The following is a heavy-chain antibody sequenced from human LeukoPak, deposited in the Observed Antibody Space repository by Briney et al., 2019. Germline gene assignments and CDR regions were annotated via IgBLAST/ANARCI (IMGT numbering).Heavy chain of an antibody. D-gene: IGHD4-23*01. CDR1: GGSISSSSYY. V-gene: IGHV4-39*01. CDR3: ARHPPGGLNAFDI. CDR2: IYYSGST. Sequence: SETLSLTCTVSGGSISSSSYYRGWIRQPPGKGLEWIGSIYYSGSTYYNPSLKSRVTISVDTSKNQFSLKLSSVTAAGTAVYYCARHPPGGLNAFDIWGQGTMVTVSS. J-gene: IGHJ3*02.